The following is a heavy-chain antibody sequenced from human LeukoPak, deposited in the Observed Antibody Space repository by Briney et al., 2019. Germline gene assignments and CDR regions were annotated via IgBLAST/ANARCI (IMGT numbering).Heavy chain of an antibody. CDR2: INPSGGST. Sequence: ASVKVSCMASGYTFTSYYMHWVRQAPGQGLEWMGIINPSGGSTSYAQKFQGRVTMTRDTSTSTVYMELSSLRSEDTAVYYCKIGGRWPADFDYWGQGTLVTVSS. V-gene: IGHV1-46*01. D-gene: IGHD2-15*01. J-gene: IGHJ4*02. CDR3: KIGGRWPADFDY. CDR1: GYTFTSYY.